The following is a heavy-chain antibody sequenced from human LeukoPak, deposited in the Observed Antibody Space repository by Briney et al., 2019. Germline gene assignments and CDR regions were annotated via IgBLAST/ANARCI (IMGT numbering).Heavy chain of an antibody. J-gene: IGHJ3*02. D-gene: IGHD3-16*01. Sequence: GGSLRLSCAASGFTVSSNYMSWVRQAPGKGLEWVSTMSGRGSSTYYADSVKGRFTISRDNSENTLYLQMNTLRAEDTAVYYCARDPVNWGQDSDTFDIWGQGTMVTVSS. V-gene: IGHV3-23*01. CDR3: ARDPVNWGQDSDTFDI. CDR2: MSGRGSST. CDR1: GFTVSSNY.